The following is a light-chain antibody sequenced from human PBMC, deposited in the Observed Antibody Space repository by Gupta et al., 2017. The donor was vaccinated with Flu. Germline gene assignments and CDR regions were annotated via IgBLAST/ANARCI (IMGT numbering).Light chain of an antibody. J-gene: IGKJ1*01. Sequence: PATLSVSPGERATLSGRASQSIANNGAWYQHKPGQAPRLRMYGASTRATGIPARFSVSGSGTESTLTISSLQSEDFAVYYCQQYHNWPRTFGQGTKVEIK. CDR3: QQYHNWPRT. CDR1: QSIANN. V-gene: IGKV3-15*01. CDR2: GAS.